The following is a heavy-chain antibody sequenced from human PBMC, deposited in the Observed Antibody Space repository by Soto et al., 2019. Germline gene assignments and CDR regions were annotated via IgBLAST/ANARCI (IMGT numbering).Heavy chain of an antibody. V-gene: IGHV3-23*01. J-gene: IGHJ5*02. CDR2: IGGSGSSA. CDR1: GFTFKNFA. CDR3: AKDALVNNGASSWIDL. D-gene: IGHD3-22*01. Sequence: GGSLRLSCAASGFTFKNFAVSWVRQAPGKGMEWVSAIGGSGSSANYADSVKGRFTVSRDDSKSTLYLQMSGLRVDDTALYYCAKDALVNNGASSWIDLWCQRTPVTVSS.